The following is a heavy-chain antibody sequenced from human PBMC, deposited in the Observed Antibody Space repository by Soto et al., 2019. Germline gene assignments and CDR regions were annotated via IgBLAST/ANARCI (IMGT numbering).Heavy chain of an antibody. Sequence: GESVKSSGKGSGYSFTSYWIGWVRQMPGKGLEWMGIIYPGDSDTRYSPSFQGQVTISADKSISTAYLQWSSLKASDTAMYYCARRAAAGFDYYYMDVWGKGTTVTVSS. CDR3: ARRAAAGFDYYYMDV. CDR2: IYPGDSDT. CDR1: GYSFTSYW. V-gene: IGHV5-51*01. J-gene: IGHJ6*03. D-gene: IGHD6-13*01.